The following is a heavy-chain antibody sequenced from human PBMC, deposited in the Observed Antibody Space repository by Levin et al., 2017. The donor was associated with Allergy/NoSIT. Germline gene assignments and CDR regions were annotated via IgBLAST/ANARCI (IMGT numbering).Heavy chain of an antibody. Sequence: PAGGSLRLSCAASGFTFTEYGMSWVRQAPGKGLEWVSIISGSRGRTYYADSVKGRFTISGDTSRNTLYLEMNSLRAEDTALYYCARSGGRSTFFGVAVPGYYGLDVWGQGTTVTVSS. J-gene: IGHJ6*02. CDR3: ARSGGRSTFFGVAVPGYYGLDV. CDR2: ISGSRGRT. D-gene: IGHD3-3*01. CDR1: GFTFTEYG. V-gene: IGHV3-23*01.